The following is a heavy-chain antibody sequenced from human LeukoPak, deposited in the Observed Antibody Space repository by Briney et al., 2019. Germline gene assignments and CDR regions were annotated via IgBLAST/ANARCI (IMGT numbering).Heavy chain of an antibody. J-gene: IGHJ5*01. CDR3: VKKVAGVAWFDS. CDR2: IYYSGST. V-gene: IGHV4-28*01. D-gene: IGHD7-27*01. CDR1: AYSISSSNW. Sequence: SDTLSLTCAVSAYSISSSNWWAWIRQPPGKGLEWIGYIYYSGSTYYNPSLKSRVTMSVDTSKNQFSLKLSSVTAVDTAVYYCVKKVAGVAWFDSWGQGTLVTVSS.